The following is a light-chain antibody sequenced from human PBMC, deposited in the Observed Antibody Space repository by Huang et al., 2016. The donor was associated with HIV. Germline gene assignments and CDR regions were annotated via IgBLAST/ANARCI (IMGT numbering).Light chain of an antibody. J-gene: IGKJ1*01. V-gene: IGKV3-15*01. CDR2: GAS. CDR3: QQYNNWPRT. Sequence: ELVMTPSPAALSVSPGERATLSCRASQSVSSNLAWYQQKPGQAPRLLIYGASTRATGSPGRFSGSGSGTEFTLTISSLQAEDFAVYYCQQYNNWPRTFGQGTKVEIK. CDR1: QSVSSN.